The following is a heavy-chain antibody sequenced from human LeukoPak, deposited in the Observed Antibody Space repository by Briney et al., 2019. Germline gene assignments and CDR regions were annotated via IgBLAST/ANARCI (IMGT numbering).Heavy chain of an antibody. D-gene: IGHD4-17*01. Sequence: ASVKVSCKASGYTFTSYGISWVRRAPGQGLEWMGWISAYNGNTSYAQKLQGRVTMTTDTSTSTAYMELRSLRSDDTAVYYCAVGVTTSFHLDYWGQGTLVTVSS. CDR2: ISAYNGNT. CDR3: AVGVTTSFHLDY. V-gene: IGHV1-18*01. J-gene: IGHJ4*02. CDR1: GYTFTSYG.